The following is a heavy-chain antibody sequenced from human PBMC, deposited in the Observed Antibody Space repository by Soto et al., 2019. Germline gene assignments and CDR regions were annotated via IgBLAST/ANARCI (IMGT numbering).Heavy chain of an antibody. CDR1: GFSLSTSGMC. CDR3: ARVPTVPGYFDY. D-gene: IGHD4-17*01. Sequence: SGPTLVKPTQTLTLTCTFSGFSLSTSGMCVSWIRQPPGKALEWLARIDWADDTYYTTSLRTRLTISKDTSKNQVVLTMTNMDPVDTATYYCARVPTVPGYFDYWGQGTLVTVSS. J-gene: IGHJ4*02. V-gene: IGHV2-70*11. CDR2: IDWADDT.